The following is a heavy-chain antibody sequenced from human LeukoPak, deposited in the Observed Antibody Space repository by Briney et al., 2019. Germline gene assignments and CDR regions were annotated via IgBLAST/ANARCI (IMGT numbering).Heavy chain of an antibody. CDR3: ARLGVPAAIIGCWFDP. Sequence: GESLKISCKGSGYSFTSYWIGWVRQMPGKGLEWMGIIYPGDPDTRYSPSFQGQVTISADKSISTAYLQWSSLKASDTAMYYCARLGVPAAIIGCWFDPWGQGTLVTVSS. CDR1: GYSFTSYW. CDR2: IYPGDPDT. D-gene: IGHD2-2*01. V-gene: IGHV5-51*01. J-gene: IGHJ5*02.